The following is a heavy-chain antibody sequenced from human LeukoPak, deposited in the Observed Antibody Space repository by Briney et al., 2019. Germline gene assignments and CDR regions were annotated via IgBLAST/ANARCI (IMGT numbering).Heavy chain of an antibody. V-gene: IGHV3-21*01. CDR2: ISSSSTYI. D-gene: IGHD1-26*01. CDR1: EFTFNNYG. Sequence: GGSLRLSCAASEFTFNNYGMSWVRQAPGKVLEWVSSISSSSTYIFYADSVKGRFTISRDDAKNSQYLQMNSLRAEDTAVYSCARVRVGATYGGAFDIWGQGTMVTVSS. CDR3: ARVRVGATYGGAFDI. J-gene: IGHJ3*02.